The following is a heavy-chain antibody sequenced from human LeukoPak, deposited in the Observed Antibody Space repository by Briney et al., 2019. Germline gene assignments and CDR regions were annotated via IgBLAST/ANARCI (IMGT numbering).Heavy chain of an antibody. CDR1: GGSISDATYS. CDR3: ARPASSVWLRGGFFDY. V-gene: IGHV4-61*09. CDR2: FFSTTAST. Sequence: SETLSLTCAVSGGSISDATYSWSWIRQPAGKGLEWIAHFFSTTASTNYNPSLRSRVTISVDTSKNQFSLKLSSVTAADTAVYYCARPASSVWLRGGFFDYWGQGTLVTVSS. J-gene: IGHJ4*02. D-gene: IGHD5-12*01.